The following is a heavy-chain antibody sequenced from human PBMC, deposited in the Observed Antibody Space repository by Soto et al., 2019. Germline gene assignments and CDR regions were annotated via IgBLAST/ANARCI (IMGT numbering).Heavy chain of an antibody. Sequence: SETLSLTCAVHGGSFSGYYWSWIRQPPGKGLEWIGEINHSGSTNYNPSLKSRVTISVDTSKNQFSLKLSSVTAADTAVYYCARTHGYSSGWRGIDYWGQGTLVTVSS. J-gene: IGHJ4*02. V-gene: IGHV4-34*01. CDR2: INHSGST. D-gene: IGHD6-19*01. CDR3: ARTHGYSSGWRGIDY. CDR1: GGSFSGYY.